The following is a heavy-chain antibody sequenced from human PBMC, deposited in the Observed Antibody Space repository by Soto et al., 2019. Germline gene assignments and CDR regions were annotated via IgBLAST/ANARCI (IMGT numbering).Heavy chain of an antibody. Sequence: HVQLVQSGAEVKPPGASVKVSCKASGYTFTDFYIHWVRQAPGQGLEWMAVIYPSDGSTTYAQSFQGRVIVTSDTSTNTIYMDLSSLTSEDTAVYYCVRADREYWGQGTLVTVSS. CDR3: VRADREY. CDR2: IYPSDGST. V-gene: IGHV1-46*01. CDR1: GYTFTDFY. J-gene: IGHJ4*02.